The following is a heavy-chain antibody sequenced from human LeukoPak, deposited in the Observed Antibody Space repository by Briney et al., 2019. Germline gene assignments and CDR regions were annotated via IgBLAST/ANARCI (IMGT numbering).Heavy chain of an antibody. Sequence: GGSLRLSCAASGFTFSNYAMSWVRQAPGKGLDWVSAITGSGGNTYYADFVKGRFTISRDNSKNTLYLQMNSLRAEDTAVYYCAKWGDYDVLTGYYVSDYWGQGALVTVSS. CDR3: AKWGDYDVLTGYYVSDY. CDR2: ITGSGGNT. V-gene: IGHV3-23*01. J-gene: IGHJ4*02. CDR1: GFTFSNYA. D-gene: IGHD3-9*01.